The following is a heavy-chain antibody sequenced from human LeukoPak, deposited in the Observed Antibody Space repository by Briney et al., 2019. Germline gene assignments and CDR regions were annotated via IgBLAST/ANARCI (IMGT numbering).Heavy chain of an antibody. V-gene: IGHV3-48*04. Sequence: GGSLRLSCAASGFPFSTYWMSWVRQAPGKGLEWVSYISSSGSTIYYADSVKGRFTISRDNAKNSLYLQMNSLRAEDTAVYYCAELGITMIGGVWGKGTTVTISS. CDR1: GFPFSTYW. J-gene: IGHJ6*04. D-gene: IGHD3-10*02. CDR2: ISSSGSTI. CDR3: AELGITMIGGV.